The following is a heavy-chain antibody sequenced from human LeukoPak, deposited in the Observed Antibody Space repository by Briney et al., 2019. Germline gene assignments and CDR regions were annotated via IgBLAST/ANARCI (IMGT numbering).Heavy chain of an antibody. D-gene: IGHD6-13*01. CDR1: GYTLTDLS. CDR3: ATGWATGSSWSFDY. V-gene: IGHV1-24*01. J-gene: IGHJ4*02. Sequence: ASVKVSCKVSGYTLTDLSMHWVRQAPGKGLEWMGGFDPEDGETIYAQKFQGRVTMTEDTSTDTAYMELSSLRSEDTAVYYCATGWATGSSWSFDYWGQGTLVTVSS. CDR2: FDPEDGET.